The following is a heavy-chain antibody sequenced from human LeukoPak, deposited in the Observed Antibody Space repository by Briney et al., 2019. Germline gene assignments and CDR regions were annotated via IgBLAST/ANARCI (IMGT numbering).Heavy chain of an antibody. CDR1: GFTFTGYY. D-gene: IGHD2-2*01. V-gene: IGHV3-11*01. J-gene: IGHJ5*02. CDR2: ISSSGSTI. Sequence: PGGSLRLSCAASGFTFTGYYMTWIRQAPGKGLEWVSYISSSGSTIYYADSVKGRFTISRDNAKNSLYLQMNSLRAEDTAVYYCARGSHCSSTSCYFDPWGQGTLVTVSS. CDR3: ARGSHCSSTSCYFDP.